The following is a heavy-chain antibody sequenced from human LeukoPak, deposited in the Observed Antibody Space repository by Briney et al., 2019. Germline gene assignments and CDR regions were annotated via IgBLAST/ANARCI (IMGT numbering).Heavy chain of an antibody. J-gene: IGHJ4*02. V-gene: IGHV4-59*01. CDR2: IYYSGST. Sequence: SETLSLTCTVSGGSISGYYWSWLRQPPGKGLAYVGYIYYSGSTNYSPSLKSRVTISVDTSNHQFSLKLSSVTAADTAVYYCARLDTIFGVAKGFDYWGQGTLVTVSS. CDR1: GGSISGYY. D-gene: IGHD3-3*01. CDR3: ARLDTIFGVAKGFDY.